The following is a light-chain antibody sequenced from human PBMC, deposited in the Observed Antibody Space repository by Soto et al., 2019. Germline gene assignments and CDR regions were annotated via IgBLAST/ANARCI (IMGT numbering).Light chain of an antibody. J-gene: IGLJ1*01. V-gene: IGLV2-23*02. CDR2: EVS. CDR1: SSDVGSYNL. Sequence: QSVLTQPASVSGSPGQSITISCTGTSSDVGSYNLVSWYQQHPGKAPKLMIYEVSKRPSGVSNRFSGSKSGNTASLTISGLQAEDEADYYCCSYAGSSKVFGNGTKVTVL. CDR3: CSYAGSSKV.